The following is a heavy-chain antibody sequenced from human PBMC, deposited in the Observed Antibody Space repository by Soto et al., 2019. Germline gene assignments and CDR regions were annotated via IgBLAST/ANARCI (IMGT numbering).Heavy chain of an antibody. V-gene: IGHV3-23*01. CDR3: VRGTPTPGLDI. J-gene: IGHJ6*02. CDR2: ISGSGTST. CDR1: GFTFSTYP. Sequence: PGGSLRLSCAASGFTFSTYPMNWVRQAPGKGLEWVSGISGSGTSTNYVDSVRGRFSTSRDSTRNSLYLNMDSLRVEDTATYYCVRGTPTPGLDIWGRGTTVTVSS. D-gene: IGHD1-7*01.